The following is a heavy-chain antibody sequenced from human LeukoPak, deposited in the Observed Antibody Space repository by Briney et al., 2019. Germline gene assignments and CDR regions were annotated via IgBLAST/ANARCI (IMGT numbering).Heavy chain of an antibody. CDR3: AKDHTGTLSGAFDI. CDR1: GFTFDDYA. J-gene: IGHJ3*02. Sequence: GGSLRLSCAASGFTFDDYAMHWVRQAPGKGLEWVSGISWNSGSIGYADSVKGRFTISRDNAKNSLYLQMNSLRAEDMALYYCAKDHTGTLSGAFDIWGQGTMVTVSS. CDR2: ISWNSGSI. D-gene: IGHD1/OR15-1a*01. V-gene: IGHV3-9*03.